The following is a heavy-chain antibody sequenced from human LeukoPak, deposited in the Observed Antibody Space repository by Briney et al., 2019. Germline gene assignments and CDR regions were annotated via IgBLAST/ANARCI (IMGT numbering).Heavy chain of an antibody. D-gene: IGHD3-3*01. CDR1: GGSISSGGYY. V-gene: IGHV4-30-2*01. CDR2: IYHSGST. J-gene: IGHJ3*02. Sequence: SETLSLTCTVSGGSISSGGYYWSWIRQPPVKGLESIGYIYHSGSTYCNPSLKSRVTISVDRSKNQFSLKLSSVTAADTAVYYCARGLRFLAWLDAFDIWGQGTMVTVSS. CDR3: ARGLRFLAWLDAFDI.